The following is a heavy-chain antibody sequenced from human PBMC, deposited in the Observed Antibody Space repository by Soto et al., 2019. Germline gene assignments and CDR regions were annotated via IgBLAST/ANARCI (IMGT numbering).Heavy chain of an antibody. D-gene: IGHD2-2*02. J-gene: IGHJ6*02. CDR3: ARDGILVVPAAIAVYYYGMDV. Sequence: PSETLSLTCAVSGYSISSGYYWGWIRQPPGKGLEWIGSIYHSGSTYYNPSLKSRVTISVDTSKNQFSLKLSSVTAADTAVYYCARDGILVVPAAIAVYYYGMDVWGQGTTVTVSS. V-gene: IGHV4-38-2*02. CDR1: GYSISSGYY. CDR2: IYHSGST.